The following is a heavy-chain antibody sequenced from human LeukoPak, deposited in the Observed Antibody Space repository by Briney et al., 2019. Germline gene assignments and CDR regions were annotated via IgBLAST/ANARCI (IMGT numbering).Heavy chain of an antibody. CDR1: GGSISSSSYY. D-gene: IGHD3-22*01. V-gene: IGHV4-39*01. CDR2: IYYNGGT. Sequence: SETLSLTCTVSGGSISSSSYYWGWIRQPPGKGLEWIVTIYYNGGTYYNPSLKSRITMSVDTSKNQFSLKLSSVTAADTAVYYCARQGSGYFDYWGQGTLVTVSS. J-gene: IGHJ4*02. CDR3: ARQGSGYFDY.